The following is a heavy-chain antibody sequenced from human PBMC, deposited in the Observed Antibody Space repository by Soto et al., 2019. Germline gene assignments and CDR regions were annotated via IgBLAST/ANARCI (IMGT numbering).Heavy chain of an antibody. CDR2: ISYDGSNK. D-gene: IGHD2-15*01. J-gene: IGHJ5*02. CDR1: GFTFSSYA. Sequence: QVQLVESGGGVVQPGRSLRLSCAASGFTFSSYAMHWVRQAPGKGLEWVAVISYDGSNKYYADSVKGRFTISRDNSKNTLYLHMNSLRAEDTAVYYCARGLDIVVVVAATLGWFDPWGQGTLVTVSS. V-gene: IGHV3-30-3*01. CDR3: ARGLDIVVVVAATLGWFDP.